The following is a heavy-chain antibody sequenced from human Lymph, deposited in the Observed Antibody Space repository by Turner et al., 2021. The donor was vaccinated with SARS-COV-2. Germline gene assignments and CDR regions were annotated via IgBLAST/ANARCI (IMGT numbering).Heavy chain of an antibody. Sequence: EVQLLESGGDLVQPGGSLRLSCPASGCTFSNYAMSWVRQAPGKGLEWVSDISGSGARTYYADSVKSRFTISRDNSKNTLFLQMNSLRADDTAIYYCAKSPLGEDYFDYWGQGTLVTVSS. D-gene: IGHD3-16*01. J-gene: IGHJ4*02. CDR3: AKSPLGEDYFDY. V-gene: IGHV3-23*01. CDR2: ISGSGART. CDR1: GCTFSNYA.